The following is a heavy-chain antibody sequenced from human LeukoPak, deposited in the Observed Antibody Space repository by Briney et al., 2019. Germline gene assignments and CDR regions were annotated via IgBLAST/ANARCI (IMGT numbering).Heavy chain of an antibody. Sequence: GGSLRLSCAASGFTFRSGMHWVRQAPGKGLEWVGRIKSTVDGGTTDYAAPVKGRFTVSRDDSKKTLYLQMNSLKIEDTAVYYCTTGGNVMVADTRAFDIWGQGTMVTVSS. D-gene: IGHD2-15*01. CDR1: GFTFRSG. CDR3: TTGGNVMVADTRAFDI. V-gene: IGHV3-15*07. J-gene: IGHJ3*02. CDR2: IKSTVDGGTT.